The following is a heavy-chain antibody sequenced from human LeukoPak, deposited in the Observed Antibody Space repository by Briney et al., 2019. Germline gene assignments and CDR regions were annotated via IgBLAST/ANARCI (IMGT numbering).Heavy chain of an antibody. CDR1: GYTLTELS. CDR3: ATGLFFQVDTAMATVPYFDY. J-gene: IGHJ4*02. CDR2: FDPEDGET. D-gene: IGHD5-18*01. Sequence: ASVKVSCKVSGYTLTELSMHWVRQAPGKGLEWTGGFDPEDGETIYAQKFQGRVTMTEDTSTDTAYMELSSLRSEDTAVYYCATGLFFQVDTAMATVPYFDYWGQGTLVTVSS. V-gene: IGHV1-24*01.